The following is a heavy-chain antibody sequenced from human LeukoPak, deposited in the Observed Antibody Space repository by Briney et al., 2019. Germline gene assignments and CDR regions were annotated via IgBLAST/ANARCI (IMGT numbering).Heavy chain of an antibody. CDR3: ARGLSYGGGDCFILV. Sequence: GGSLRLSCAASGFTFDDYGMSWVRQAPGKGLEWVSGINWNGGSTGYADSVKGRFTISRDNAKNSLYLQMNSLRAEDTALYYCARGLSYGGGDCFILVWGQGTLVTVSS. J-gene: IGHJ4*02. CDR1: GFTFDDYG. CDR2: INWNGGST. D-gene: IGHD2-21*01. V-gene: IGHV3-20*04.